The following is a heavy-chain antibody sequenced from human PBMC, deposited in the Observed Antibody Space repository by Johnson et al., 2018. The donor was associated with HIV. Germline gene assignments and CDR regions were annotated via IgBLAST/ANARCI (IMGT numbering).Heavy chain of an antibody. Sequence: QVQLVESGGGLVKPGGSLRLSCAASGFTFSDYYMSWIRQAPGKGLEWVSYISESGSVRYYADSVRGRFTISRDNSKNTLYVQMNSLRAEDTAVYYCARSMRGAFDVWGQGTMVTVSS. D-gene: IGHD3-10*01. CDR1: GFTFSDYY. CDR2: ISESGSVR. J-gene: IGHJ3*01. V-gene: IGHV3-11*01. CDR3: ARSMRGAFDV.